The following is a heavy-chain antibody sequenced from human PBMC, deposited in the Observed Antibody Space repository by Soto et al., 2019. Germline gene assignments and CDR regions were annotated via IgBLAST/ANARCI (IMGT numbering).Heavy chain of an antibody. D-gene: IGHD6-13*01. CDR1: GGSISSSSYY. J-gene: IGHJ5*02. Sequence: QLQLQESGPGLVKPSETLSLTCTVSGGSISSSSYYWGWIRQPPGKGLEWIGSIYYSGSTYYNPSLKSRVTLSVDTSKNQFSLKLSSVTAADTAVYYCARARYIAAAGTLDWFDPWGQGTLVTVSS. V-gene: IGHV4-39*01. CDR2: IYYSGST. CDR3: ARARYIAAAGTLDWFDP.